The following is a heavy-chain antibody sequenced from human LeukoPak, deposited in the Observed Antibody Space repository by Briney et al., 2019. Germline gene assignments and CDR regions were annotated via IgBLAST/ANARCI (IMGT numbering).Heavy chain of an antibody. J-gene: IGHJ6*02. Sequence: GESLKISCKTSGYTFTSYWICWVRQTPGKGLECMGIIFPRDSDVRYSPSSQGQVTISADKSTNTAYLHWGSLKASDSAMYYCVRSLPGTLLRGYGMDVWGPGTTVTVS. V-gene: IGHV5-51*01. CDR1: GYTFTSYW. D-gene: IGHD3-10*01. CDR3: VRSLPGTLLRGYGMDV. CDR2: IFPRDSDV.